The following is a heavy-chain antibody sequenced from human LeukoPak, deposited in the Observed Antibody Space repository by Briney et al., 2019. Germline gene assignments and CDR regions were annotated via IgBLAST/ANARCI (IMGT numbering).Heavy chain of an antibody. D-gene: IGHD4-17*01. CDR3: ARRSYGDSRTY. Sequence: SETLSLTCAVSGGSISSSNWWSWVRQPPGKGLEWIGEIYQSGSTNYNSSLKSRVTISVDKSKNQFSLKLSSVTAADTAMYYCARRSYGDSRTYWGQGTLVTVSS. V-gene: IGHV4-4*02. CDR1: GGSISSSNW. CDR2: IYQSGST. J-gene: IGHJ4*02.